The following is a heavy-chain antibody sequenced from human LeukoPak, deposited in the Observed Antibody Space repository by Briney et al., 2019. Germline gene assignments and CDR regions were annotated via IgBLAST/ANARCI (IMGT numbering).Heavy chain of an antibody. J-gene: IGHJ2*01. CDR1: GGSISSYY. D-gene: IGHD6-13*01. CDR3: ARVYYSRSYDYWYFDL. V-gene: IGHV4-59*01. CDR2: IYYSGNT. Sequence: SSETLSLTCTVSGGSISSYYWSWIRQPPGKGLEWIGYIYYSGNTNYNPSLKSRVTISVDTSKNQFSLKLSSVTAAGAAVYYCARVYYSRSYDYWYFDLWGRGTLVTVSS.